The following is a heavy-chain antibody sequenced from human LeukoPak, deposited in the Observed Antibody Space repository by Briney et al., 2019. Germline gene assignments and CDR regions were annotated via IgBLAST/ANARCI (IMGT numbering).Heavy chain of an antibody. D-gene: IGHD2-2*01. J-gene: IGHJ4*02. CDR3: ARGRARCSISCYSFDY. Sequence: GGSLRLSCAASGFTFSSYWMHWVRQAPGKGLVWVSRINNDESSTSYADSVKGRFTISRDNAKNTLYLQMNSLRAEDTAVYYCARGRARCSISCYSFDYWGQGTLVTVSS. CDR2: INNDESST. CDR1: GFTFSSYW. V-gene: IGHV3-74*01.